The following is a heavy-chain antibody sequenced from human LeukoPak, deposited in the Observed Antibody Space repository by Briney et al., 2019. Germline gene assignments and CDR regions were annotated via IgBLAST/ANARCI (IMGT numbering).Heavy chain of an antibody. CDR3: AKGRGTTVTSAANY. V-gene: IGHV3-23*01. CDR1: GFTFSGYA. Sequence: GGSLRLSCAASGFTFSGYAMSWVRQAPGKGLEWVSSISGSDDKTYYADSVKDRFTISRDNSKNTLSLQMNSLRAEDTAVYYCAKGRGTTVTSAANYWGQGTLVTVSS. CDR2: ISGSDDKT. D-gene: IGHD4-17*01. J-gene: IGHJ4*02.